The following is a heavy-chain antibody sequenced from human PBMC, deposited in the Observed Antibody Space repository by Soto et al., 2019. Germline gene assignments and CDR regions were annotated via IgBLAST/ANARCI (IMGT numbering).Heavy chain of an antibody. D-gene: IGHD3-10*01. V-gene: IGHV3-30-3*01. CDR1: GFTFSSYA. CDR2: ISYDGNNK. CDR3: GIDSRVNTIILLTPPDY. Sequence: QVQLLESGGGVVQPGRSLRLSCAASGFTFSSYAMHWVRQAPGKGLEWVAVISYDGNNKYYADSVKGRFTISRDNSKNTLYLHMNSLRPEDTAVYYCGIDSRVNTIILLTPPDYWGQGTLVTVSS. J-gene: IGHJ4*02.